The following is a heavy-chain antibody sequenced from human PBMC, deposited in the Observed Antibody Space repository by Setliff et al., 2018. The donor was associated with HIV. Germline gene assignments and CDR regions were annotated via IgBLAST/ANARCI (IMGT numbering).Heavy chain of an antibody. CDR3: ARWGETTGIKAFDL. D-gene: IGHD1-1*01. V-gene: IGHV4-59*01. J-gene: IGHJ3*01. CDR2: MHYSGRT. CDR1: DNSITNYY. Sequence: SETLSLTCTVSDNSITNYYWNWIRQPPGKGLEWIGYMHYSGRTSYNPSLKSRVTTSVNTSKNQLSLNLSSVTAADTAVYYCARWGETTGIKAFDLWGQGTVVTVSS.